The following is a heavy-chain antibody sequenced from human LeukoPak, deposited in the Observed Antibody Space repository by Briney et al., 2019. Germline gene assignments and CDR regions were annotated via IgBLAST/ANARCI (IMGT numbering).Heavy chain of an antibody. CDR3: ARHGMDV. V-gene: IGHV3-74*01. CDR2: IYSDGSST. Sequence: GGSLRLSCAASGFTFSSYWMHWVPQAPGKGLLWFSRIYSDGSSTSYAASVKGRFTISRDNAKNTLYLQMNSLRAEDTAVYYCARHGMDVWGQGTTVTVSS. CDR1: GFTFSSYW. J-gene: IGHJ6*01.